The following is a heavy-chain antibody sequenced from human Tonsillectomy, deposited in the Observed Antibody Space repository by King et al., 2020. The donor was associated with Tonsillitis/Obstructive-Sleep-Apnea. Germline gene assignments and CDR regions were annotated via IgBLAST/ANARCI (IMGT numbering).Heavy chain of an antibody. CDR1: GFTFSSYS. CDR2: ISSSSSYI. CDR3: ASLVAAGWDY. V-gene: IGHV3-21*01. Sequence: EVQLVESGGGLVKPGGSLRLSCAASGFTFSSYSMNWVRQAPGKGLEWVSSISSSSSYIYYADSVKGRFTISRDNAKNSLYLQMNSLRAEDTAVYYCASLVAAGWDYWGQGTLVTVSS. J-gene: IGHJ4*02. D-gene: IGHD5-12*01.